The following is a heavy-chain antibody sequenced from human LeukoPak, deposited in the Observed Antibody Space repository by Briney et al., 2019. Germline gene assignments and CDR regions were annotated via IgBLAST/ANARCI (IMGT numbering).Heavy chain of an antibody. J-gene: IGHJ6*02. CDR2: IIPILGIA. CDR3: ASSRGYYYYGMDV. V-gene: IGHV1-69*04. Sequence: SVKVSCKASGGTFSSYAISWVRQAPGQGLEWMGRIIPILGIANYARKFQGRVTITADKSTSTAYMELSSLRSEDTAVYYCASSRGYYYYGMDVWGQGTTVTVSS. D-gene: IGHD1-26*01. CDR1: GGTFSSYA.